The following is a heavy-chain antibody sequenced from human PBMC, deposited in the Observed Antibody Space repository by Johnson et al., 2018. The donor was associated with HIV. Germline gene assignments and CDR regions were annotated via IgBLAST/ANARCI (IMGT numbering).Heavy chain of an antibody. Sequence: VQLVESGGGLVQPGGSLRLSCAAPGFTFSSYWMHWGRQAPGKGPVWVSRINSAGSSTSYADSVKGRFTISRDNPKNTLSLQMNSLRAEDTAVYYCARDMGGIVKEARAFDIWGQGTMVTVSS. J-gene: IGHJ3*02. CDR2: INSAGSST. CDR1: GFTFSSYW. CDR3: ARDMGGIVKEARAFDI. V-gene: IGHV3-74*01. D-gene: IGHD1-14*01.